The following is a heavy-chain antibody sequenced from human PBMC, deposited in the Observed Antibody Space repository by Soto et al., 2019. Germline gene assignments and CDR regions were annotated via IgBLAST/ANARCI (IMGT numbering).Heavy chain of an antibody. V-gene: IGHV3-33*01. Sequence: GGSLRLSCAASGFTFSSYGMHWVRQAPGKGLEWVAVIWYDGSNKYYADSVKGRFTISRDNSKNTLYLQMNSLRAEDTAVYYCARDSTIQGLRGTFDYWGQGTLVTVSS. CDR2: IWYDGSNK. J-gene: IGHJ4*02. CDR1: GFTFSSYG. CDR3: ARDSTIQGLRGTFDY. D-gene: IGHD5-12*01.